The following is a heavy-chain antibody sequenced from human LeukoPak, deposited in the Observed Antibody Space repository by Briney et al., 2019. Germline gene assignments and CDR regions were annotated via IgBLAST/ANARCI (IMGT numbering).Heavy chain of an antibody. CDR1: GGTFSSYA. CDR3: ASPYYYDSSGHNSGRYYFDY. CDR2: IIPILGIA. J-gene: IGHJ4*02. V-gene: IGHV1-69*04. D-gene: IGHD3-22*01. Sequence: GASEEVSFKASGGTFSSYAISLVRQGPGQGLEWMGRIIPILGIANYAHKFQGRGTITADKSTSTAYMELSILRSEDTAVYYCASPYYYDSSGHNSGRYYFDYWGQGTLVTVSS.